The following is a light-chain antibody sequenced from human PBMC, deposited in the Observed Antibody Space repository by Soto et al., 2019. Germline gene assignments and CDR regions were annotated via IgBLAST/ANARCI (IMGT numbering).Light chain of an antibody. CDR2: EVS. V-gene: IGLV2-8*01. Sequence: QSVLTQPPCASGSPGQSVTISCTGTSSDVGGYNYVSWYQQHPGRAPKLMIYEVSKRPSGVPDRFSGSKSGNTASLTVSGLQAEDEADYYCSSYAGSNNLGVFGTGTKV. CDR1: SSDVGGYNY. J-gene: IGLJ1*01. CDR3: SSYAGSNNLGV.